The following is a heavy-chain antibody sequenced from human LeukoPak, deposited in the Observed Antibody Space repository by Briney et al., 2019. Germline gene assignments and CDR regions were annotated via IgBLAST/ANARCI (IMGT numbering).Heavy chain of an antibody. CDR2: INGDGSST. CDR1: GFTFSSYW. J-gene: IGHJ4*02. V-gene: IGHV3-74*01. D-gene: IGHD6-13*01. Sequence: GGSLILSCAASGFTFSSYWMHWVRQAPGKGLVWVSRINGDGSSTSYVDSVKGRFTISRDNAKNTLYLQMNSLRAEDTAVYYCARTRSSWYQFDYWGQGTLVTVSS. CDR3: ARTRSSWYQFDY.